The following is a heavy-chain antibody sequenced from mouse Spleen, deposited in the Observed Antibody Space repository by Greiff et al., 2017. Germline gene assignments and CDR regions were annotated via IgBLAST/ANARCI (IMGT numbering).Heavy chain of an antibody. Sequence: QVQLKQSGAELVKPGASVKISCKASGYAFSSYWMNWVKQRPGKGLEWIGQIYPGDGDTNYNGKFKGKATLTADKSSSTAYMQLSSLTSEDSAVYFCARGGEYEDWYFDVWGTGTTVTVSS. V-gene: IGHV1-80*01. CDR2: IYPGDGDT. J-gene: IGHJ1*03. CDR3: ARGGEYEDWYFDV. CDR1: GYAFSSYW. D-gene: IGHD5-2*01.